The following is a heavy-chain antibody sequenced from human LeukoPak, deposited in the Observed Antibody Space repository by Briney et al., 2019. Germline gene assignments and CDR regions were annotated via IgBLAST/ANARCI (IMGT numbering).Heavy chain of an antibody. Sequence: RTGGSLRLSCAASGFTFSSYWMHWVRQAPGKGLVWVSRINTDGSSTSYADSVKGRFTISGDNAKNTLYLQMNSLRAEDTAVYYCAKGLGKLTGFDYWGQGTLVTVSS. J-gene: IGHJ4*02. CDR3: AKGLGKLTGFDY. CDR2: INTDGSST. CDR1: GFTFSSYW. D-gene: IGHD7-27*01. V-gene: IGHV3-74*01.